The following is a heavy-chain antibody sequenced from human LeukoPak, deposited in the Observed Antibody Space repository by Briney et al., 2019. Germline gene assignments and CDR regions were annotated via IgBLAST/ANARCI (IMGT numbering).Heavy chain of an antibody. CDR2: IIPIFGTA. Sequence: ASVKVSCXASGGTFSSYAISWVRQAPGQGLEWMGGIIPIFGTANYAQKFQGRVTITTDESTSTAYMELSSLRSEDTAVYYCARRCSGGSCYDESPFDYWGQGTLVTVSS. J-gene: IGHJ4*02. CDR1: GGTFSSYA. V-gene: IGHV1-69*05. D-gene: IGHD2-15*01. CDR3: ARRCSGGSCYDESPFDY.